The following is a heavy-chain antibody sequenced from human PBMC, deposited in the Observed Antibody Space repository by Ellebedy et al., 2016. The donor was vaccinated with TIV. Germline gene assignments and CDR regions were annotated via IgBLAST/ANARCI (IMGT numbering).Heavy chain of an antibody. CDR3: ARTDLRYGMDV. CDR2: VYHSGSS. Sequence: SETLSLTXSVSGYSIRSGYYWGWIRQPPGKGLEWIGNVYHSGSSYYNPSLRSRVTLSLDTSKNHLSLRLTSVTAADTAVYYCARTDLRYGMDVWGQGTTVTVSP. V-gene: IGHV4-38-2*02. CDR1: GYSIRSGYY. J-gene: IGHJ6*01. D-gene: IGHD3/OR15-3a*01.